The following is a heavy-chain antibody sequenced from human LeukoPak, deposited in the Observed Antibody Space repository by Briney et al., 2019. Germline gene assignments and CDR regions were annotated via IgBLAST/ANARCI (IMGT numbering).Heavy chain of an antibody. J-gene: IGHJ3*02. CDR3: ARETGDSSGYAFDI. V-gene: IGHV4-59*01. D-gene: IGHD3-22*01. CDR2: IYYSGST. CDR1: GGSISGYY. Sequence: ETLSLTCTVSGGSISGYYWSWVRQPPGKGLEWIGYIYYSGSTNYNPSLKSRVTISVDTSKNQFSLKLSSVTAADTAVYYCARETGDSSGYAFDIWGQGTMVTVSS.